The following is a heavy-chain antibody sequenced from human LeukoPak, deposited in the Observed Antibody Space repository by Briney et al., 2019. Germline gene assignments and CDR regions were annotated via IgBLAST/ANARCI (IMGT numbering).Heavy chain of an antibody. D-gene: IGHD3-22*01. CDR2: IGSGGTT. CDR3: AKYFYDSSTYSFDC. V-gene: IGHV3-23*01. J-gene: IGHJ4*02. Sequence: GGSLRLSCAASGFTFSNYAMSWVRQAPGKGLEWVSSIGSGGTTHYADSVKGRFTISRDNSKNTLFLQMNSLRAEDTAVYYCAKYFYDSSTYSFDCWGQGTLVTVSS. CDR1: GFTFSNYA.